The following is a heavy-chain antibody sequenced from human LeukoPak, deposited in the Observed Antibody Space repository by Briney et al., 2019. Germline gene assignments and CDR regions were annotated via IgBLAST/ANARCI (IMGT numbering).Heavy chain of an antibody. CDR1: GGSISSSSYY. CDR3: ARDPKNGIAVAGNDY. V-gene: IGHV4-39*07. CDR2: IYYSGST. J-gene: IGHJ4*02. Sequence: SETLSLTCTVSGGSISSSSYYWGWIRQPPGKGLEWIGSIYYSGSTYYNPSLKSRVTISVDTSKNQFSLKLSSVTVADTAVYYCARDPKNGIAVAGNDYWGQGTLVTVSS. D-gene: IGHD6-19*01.